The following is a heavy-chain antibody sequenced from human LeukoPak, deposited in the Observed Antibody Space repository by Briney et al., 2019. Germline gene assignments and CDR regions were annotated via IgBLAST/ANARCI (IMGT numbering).Heavy chain of an antibody. D-gene: IGHD3-10*01. CDR1: GFXVSSSY. J-gene: IGHJ6*02. V-gene: IGHV3-53*01. CDR2: IYSGGSA. CDR3: ARGQSYYYGSGSSRYYYYGMDV. Sequence: GGSLRLSCAASGFXVSSSYISWVRQAPGKGLEWVSVIYSGGSAHYADSVKGRFTISRDNSKNTLYLQMNSLRAEDTAVYYCARGQSYYYGSGSSRYYYYGMDVWGQGTTVTVSS.